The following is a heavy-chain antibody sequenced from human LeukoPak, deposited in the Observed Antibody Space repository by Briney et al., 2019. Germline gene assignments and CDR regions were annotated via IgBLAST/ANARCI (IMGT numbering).Heavy chain of an antibody. V-gene: IGHV4-4*07. J-gene: IGHJ4*02. Sequence: SETLSLTCSVSDDSITMYYWSWIRQPAGKGLEWIGRIYTSGSTNYNPSPKSRVTISVDTSKNQFSLKLSSVTAADTAVYYCAREPRQWLVRTYYFDYWGQGTLVTVSS. CDR1: DDSITMYY. CDR3: AREPRQWLVRTYYFDY. D-gene: IGHD6-19*01. CDR2: IYTSGST.